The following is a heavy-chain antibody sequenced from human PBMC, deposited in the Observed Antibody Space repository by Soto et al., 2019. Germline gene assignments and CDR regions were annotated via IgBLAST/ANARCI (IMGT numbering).Heavy chain of an antibody. CDR1: GFTFSSYA. V-gene: IGHV3-64D*06. Sequence: VGSLRLSCSASGFTFSSYAMHWVRQAPGKGLEYVSGIRGNGDPPFYADSVKGRFIISRDNSKNTLFLQMSSLSADDTAVYYCVKSRGGNNFDFFDWGQGALVTVSS. CDR2: IRGNGDPP. J-gene: IGHJ4*02. D-gene: IGHD5-12*01. CDR3: VKSRGGNNFDFFD.